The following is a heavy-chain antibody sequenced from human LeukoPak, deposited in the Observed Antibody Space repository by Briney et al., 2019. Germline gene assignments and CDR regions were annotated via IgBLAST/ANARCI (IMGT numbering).Heavy chain of an antibody. V-gene: IGHV3-30-3*01. Sequence: GGSLRLSCAASGFTFSSYAMHWVRQAPGKGLEWVAVISYDGSNKYYADSVKGRFTISRDNSKNTLYLQMNSLRAEDTAVYYCARVGYSKPLSGNAFDIWGQGTMVTVSS. J-gene: IGHJ3*02. CDR2: ISYDGSNK. D-gene: IGHD4-11*01. CDR3: ARVGYSKPLSGNAFDI. CDR1: GFTFSSYA.